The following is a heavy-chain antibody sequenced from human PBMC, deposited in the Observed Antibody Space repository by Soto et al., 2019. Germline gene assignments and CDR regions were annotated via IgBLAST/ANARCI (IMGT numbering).Heavy chain of an antibody. Sequence: QVQLVQSGGGVVQAGNSLRLSCTASGLTFTSSSFHWVRQAPGKGLEWLAVISENGDRQYSTESVRGRFRISRDSPKNTVLLQMNILIREDTGVDFCARRLATTVPALGYWGQGAMVTVSS. V-gene: IGHV3-30-3*01. J-gene: IGHJ4*02. CDR3: ARRLATTVPALGY. D-gene: IGHD1-26*01. CDR1: GLTFTSSS. CDR2: ISENGDRQ.